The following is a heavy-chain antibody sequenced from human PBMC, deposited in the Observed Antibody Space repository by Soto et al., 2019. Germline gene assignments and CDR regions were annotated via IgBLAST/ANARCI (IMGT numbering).Heavy chain of an antibody. CDR1: GYSFPKYY. D-gene: IGHD6-19*01. CDR2: IYPDDSDT. J-gene: IGHJ4*02. Sequence: PGESLKISCKGSGYSFPKYYIGWVRQMPGKDLERMAIIYPDDSDTRYSPSFQGQVTISADKSIQTAYLQWGSLKASDTAMYYCARLVMAGDYWGQGTLVTVSS. V-gene: IGHV5-51*01. CDR3: ARLVMAGDY.